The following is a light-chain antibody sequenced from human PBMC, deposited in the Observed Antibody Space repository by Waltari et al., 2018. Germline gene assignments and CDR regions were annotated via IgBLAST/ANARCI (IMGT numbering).Light chain of an antibody. CDR3: SSYTSSSPVV. CDR1: SSDGGGYTY. Sequence: QSALTQPASVSGSPGQSITISCPGTSSDGGGYTYVSWYQQHPGKAPKLMIYDVSNRPSGVSNRFSGSKSGNTASLTISGLQAEDEADYYCSSYTSSSPVVFGGGTKLTVL. J-gene: IGLJ2*01. CDR2: DVS. V-gene: IGLV2-14*01.